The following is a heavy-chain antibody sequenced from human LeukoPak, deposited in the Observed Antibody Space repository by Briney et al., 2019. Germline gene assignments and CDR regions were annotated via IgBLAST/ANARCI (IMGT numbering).Heavy chain of an antibody. CDR1: GGSISSYY. CDR3: ARSSKFDY. Sequence: SETLSLTCTVSGGSISSYYCSWIRQPPGKGLEWIGYMYYSGSTNYNPSLKSRVTISVDTSKNQFSLKMSSVTAADTAVYYCARSSKFDYWGQGILVTVSS. CDR2: MYYSGST. V-gene: IGHV4-59*08. J-gene: IGHJ4*02. D-gene: IGHD6-6*01.